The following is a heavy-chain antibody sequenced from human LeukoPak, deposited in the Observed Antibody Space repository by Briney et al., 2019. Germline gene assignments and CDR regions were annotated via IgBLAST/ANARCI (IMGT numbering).Heavy chain of an antibody. J-gene: IGHJ4*02. Sequence: SETLSLACTVSGGSISSSSYYWGWIRQPPGKGLEWIGSIYYSGSTYYNPSLKSRVTISVDTSKNQFSLKLSSVTAADTAVYYCARRVELSLVLDYWGQGTLVTVSS. V-gene: IGHV4-39*01. CDR3: ARRVELSLVLDY. CDR2: IYYSGST. CDR1: GGSISSSSYY. D-gene: IGHD1-7*01.